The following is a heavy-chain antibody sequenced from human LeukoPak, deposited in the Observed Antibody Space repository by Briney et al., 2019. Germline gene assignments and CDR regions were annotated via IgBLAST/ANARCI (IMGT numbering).Heavy chain of an antibody. D-gene: IGHD1-26*01. CDR2: IYYSGST. Sequence: TSETLSLTCTVSGGSISSSSYYWGWIRQPPGKGLEWIGSIYYSGSTYYNPSLKSRVTISVDTSKNQFSPKLSSVTAADTAVYYCARHVGVGATLFDYWGQGTLVTVSS. CDR3: ARHVGVGATLFDY. CDR1: GGSISSSSYY. V-gene: IGHV4-39*01. J-gene: IGHJ4*02.